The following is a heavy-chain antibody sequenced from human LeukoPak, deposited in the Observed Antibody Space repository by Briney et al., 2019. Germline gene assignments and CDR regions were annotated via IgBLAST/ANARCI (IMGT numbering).Heavy chain of an antibody. CDR2: ISWNSGSI. J-gene: IGHJ4*02. CDR3: AKGYCSSTSCSTFDY. V-gene: IGHV3-9*01. D-gene: IGHD2-2*01. CDR1: GFTFDDYA. Sequence: GGSLRLSCAASGFTFDDYAMHWVRQAPGKGLEWVSGISWNSGSIGYADSVKGRFTISRDNAKNSLYLQMNSLRAEDTVLYYCAKGYCSSTSCSTFDYWGQGTLVTVSS.